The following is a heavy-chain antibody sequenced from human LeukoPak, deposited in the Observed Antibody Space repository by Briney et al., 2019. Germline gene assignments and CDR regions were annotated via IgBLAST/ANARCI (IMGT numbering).Heavy chain of an antibody. CDR1: GYTFTGYY. CDR2: INPNSGGT. D-gene: IGHD3-3*01. CDR3: AGDGSDFWSGYWDY. V-gene: IGHV1-2*02. Sequence: GASVKVSCKASGYTFTGYYMHWVRQAPGQGLEWMGWINPNSGGTNYAQKFQGRVTMTRDTSISTAYMELSRLRSDDTAVYYCAGDGSDFWSGYWDYWGQGTLVTVSS. J-gene: IGHJ4*02.